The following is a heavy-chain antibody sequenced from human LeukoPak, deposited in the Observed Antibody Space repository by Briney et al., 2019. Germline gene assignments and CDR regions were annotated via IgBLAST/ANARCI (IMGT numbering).Heavy chain of an antibody. Sequence: PGGSLRLFCAASGFTFSSYEMNWVRQATGKGLEWVSYISSSGSTIYYADSVKGRFTISRDNAKNSLYLQMNSLRAEDTAVYYCTRDPGLAAAGAFDYWGQGTLVTVSS. CDR3: TRDPGLAAAGAFDY. J-gene: IGHJ4*02. CDR1: GFTFSSYE. D-gene: IGHD6-13*01. CDR2: ISSSGSTI. V-gene: IGHV3-48*03.